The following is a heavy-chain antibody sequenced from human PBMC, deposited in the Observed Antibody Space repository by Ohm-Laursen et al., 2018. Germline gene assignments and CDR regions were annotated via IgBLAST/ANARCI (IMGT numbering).Heavy chain of an antibody. CDR1: GFTFSNYA. Sequence: SLRLSCAASGFTFSNYAMIWVRQARGEGLEWVSSFSGSGGSTYYADSVKGRFTISRDDSKNTLYLQMDSLRAEDTAVYYCARATLSGSYFGMDVWGQGTTVTVSS. D-gene: IGHD3-3*01. V-gene: IGHV3-23*01. CDR2: FSGSGGST. CDR3: ARATLSGSYFGMDV. J-gene: IGHJ6*02.